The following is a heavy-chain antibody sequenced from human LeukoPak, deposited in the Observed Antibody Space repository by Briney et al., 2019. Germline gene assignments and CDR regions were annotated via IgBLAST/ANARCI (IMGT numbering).Heavy chain of an antibody. CDR2: IYPGDSDT. V-gene: IGHV5-51*01. J-gene: IGHJ4*02. Sequence: GESLKISCKGSGYSFTSYWIGWVRQMPGKGLEWMGIIYPGDSDTRYSPSFQGQVTISADKSISTAYLQWSSLKASDTAMYYCARWRENDFWSGYCFDYWGQRTLVTVSS. CDR3: ARWRENDFWSGYCFDY. CDR1: GYSFTSYW. D-gene: IGHD3-3*01.